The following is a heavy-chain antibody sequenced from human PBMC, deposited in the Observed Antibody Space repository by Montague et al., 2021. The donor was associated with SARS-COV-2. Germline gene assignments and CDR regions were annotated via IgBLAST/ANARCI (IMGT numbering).Heavy chain of an antibody. CDR2: MHSTGST. J-gene: IGHJ4*02. CDR3: ARAVVGAKTATIES. V-gene: IGHV4-59*01. D-gene: IGHD2-15*01. CDR1: GGSINNYF. Sequence: SETLSLTCSDSGGSINNYFWCWIRQSPGKGLEWVGYMHSTGSTAYNPSLKSRVIISVDTSKTQISLKLSSVSAADTALYYCARAVVGAKTATIESWGQGTLVTVSS.